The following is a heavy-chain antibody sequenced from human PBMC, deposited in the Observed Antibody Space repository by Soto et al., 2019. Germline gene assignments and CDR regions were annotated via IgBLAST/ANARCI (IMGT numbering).Heavy chain of an antibody. CDR1: GGSISSGGYY. CDR2: IYYSGST. CDR3: VRHAQWIIRAY. Sequence: TLSLTCTVSGGSISSGGYYWSWIRQHPGKGLEWIGYIYYSGSTYYNPSLKSRVTISVDTSKNQFSLKLSSVTAADTAMYYCVRHAQWIIRAYWGQGSLVTVSS. D-gene: IGHD5-12*01. V-gene: IGHV4-31*03. J-gene: IGHJ4*02.